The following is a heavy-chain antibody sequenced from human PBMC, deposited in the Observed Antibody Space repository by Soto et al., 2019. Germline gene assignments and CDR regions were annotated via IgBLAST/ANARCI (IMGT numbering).Heavy chain of an antibody. Sequence: GGSLRLSCAASGFTFSSYGMHWVRQAPGKGLEWVAVISYDGSNKYYADSVKGRFTISRDNSKNTLYLQMNSLRAEDTAVYYCAKDRRLYGDNGLVDYWGRGTLVTVSS. CDR1: GFTFSSYG. J-gene: IGHJ4*02. CDR3: AKDRRLYGDNGLVDY. V-gene: IGHV3-30*18. CDR2: ISYDGSNK. D-gene: IGHD4-17*01.